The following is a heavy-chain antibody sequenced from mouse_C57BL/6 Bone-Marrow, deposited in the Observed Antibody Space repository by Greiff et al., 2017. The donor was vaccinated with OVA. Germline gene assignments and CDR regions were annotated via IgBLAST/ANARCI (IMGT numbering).Heavy chain of an antibody. Sequence: VQLQQSGAELAKPGASVKLSCKASGYTFTSYWMHWVKQRPGQGLEWIGYINPSSGYTKYNQKFKDKATLTANKSSNTAYMQLSSLTYDDSTVYYCARLDGYFLFAYWGQGTLVTVSA. J-gene: IGHJ3*01. CDR1: GYTFTSYW. CDR2: INPSSGYT. CDR3: ARLDGYFLFAY. V-gene: IGHV1-7*01. D-gene: IGHD2-3*01.